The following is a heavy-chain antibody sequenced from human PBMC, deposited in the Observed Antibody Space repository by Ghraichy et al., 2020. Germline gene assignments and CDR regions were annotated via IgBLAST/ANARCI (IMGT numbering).Heavy chain of an antibody. CDR1: GVSMTRVGYY. V-gene: IGHV4-31*01. J-gene: IGHJ6*02. CDR2: SYYEGST. D-gene: IGHD3-10*01. Sequence: SETLSLTCTVSGVSMTRVGYYWTWIRQFPGKGLEWIMCSYYEGSTYSNPSLKSLVSITGDTSQNQFSLKLTSVTAAATAVYYCATSGADHYHGMDVWGQGTTVTVSS. CDR3: ATSGADHYHGMDV.